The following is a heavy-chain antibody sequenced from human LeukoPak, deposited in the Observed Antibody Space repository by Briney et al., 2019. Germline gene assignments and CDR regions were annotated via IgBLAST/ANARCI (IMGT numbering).Heavy chain of an antibody. CDR2: IVVGSDNT. D-gene: IGHD3-9*01. CDR3: AADLYDILTGYYSYFDY. J-gene: IGHJ4*02. CDR1: GFTFTSSA. V-gene: IGHV1-58*01. Sequence: SVKVSCKASGFTFTSSAVQWVRQARGQRLEWIGWIVVGSDNTNYAQKFQERVTITRDMSTSTAYMELSSLRSEDTAVYYCAADLYDILTGYYSYFDYWGQGTLVTVSS.